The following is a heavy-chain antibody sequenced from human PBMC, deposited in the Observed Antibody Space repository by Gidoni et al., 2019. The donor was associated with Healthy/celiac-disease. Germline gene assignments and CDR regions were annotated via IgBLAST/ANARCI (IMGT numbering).Heavy chain of an antibody. CDR2: IYYSGST. CDR1: GGSISSGGYY. Sequence: QVQLQESGPGLVKPSQTLSLTCTVSGGSISSGGYYWSWIRQHPGKGLEWIGYIYYSGSTYYNPSRKSRVTISVDTSKNQFSLKLSSVTAADTAVYYCARGVTNPVTEFDYWGQGTLVTVSS. CDR3: ARGVTNPVTEFDY. J-gene: IGHJ4*02. D-gene: IGHD2-21*02. V-gene: IGHV4-31*03.